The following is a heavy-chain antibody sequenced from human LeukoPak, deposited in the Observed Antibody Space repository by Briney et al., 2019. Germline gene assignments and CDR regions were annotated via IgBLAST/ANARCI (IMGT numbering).Heavy chain of an antibody. CDR1: GFTVSSNY. CDR2: IYSGGST. D-gene: IGHD2-2*01. Sequence: GGSLRLSCAASGFTVSSNYMSWVRQAPGKGLEWVSVIYSGGSTYYAGSVKGRFTISRDNSKNTLYLQMNSLRAEDTAVYYCARDPPQYCSSTSCYYYYYMDVWGKGTTVTVSS. J-gene: IGHJ6*03. V-gene: IGHV3-66*02. CDR3: ARDPPQYCSSTSCYYYYYMDV.